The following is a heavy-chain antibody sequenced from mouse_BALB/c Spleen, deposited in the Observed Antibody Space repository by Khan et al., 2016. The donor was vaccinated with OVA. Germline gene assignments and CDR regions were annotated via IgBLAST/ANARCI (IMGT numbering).Heavy chain of an antibody. CDR1: GYIFTSYM. V-gene: IGHV1-4*01. D-gene: IGHD1-1*01. CDR2: INPSSGYN. Sequence: QIQLVQSGAELARPGASVKMSCKAPGYIFTSYMMHWVKQRPGQGLEWIGDINPSSGYNNYNQKFKDKATLTADKSSSTAYMQLSSLTSEDSAVYYCARGGYGSFGYWGQGTLVTVSA. CDR3: ARGGYGSFGY. J-gene: IGHJ3*01.